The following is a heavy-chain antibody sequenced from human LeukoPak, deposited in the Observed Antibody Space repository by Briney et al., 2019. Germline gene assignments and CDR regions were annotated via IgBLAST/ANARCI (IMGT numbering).Heavy chain of an antibody. CDR1: GFTFNDYA. CDR3: AKGPGAAVGKRYIQH. J-gene: IGHJ1*01. D-gene: IGHD6-13*01. V-gene: IGHV3-43D*03. CDR2: ISWDSGNT. Sequence: GGSLRLSCAASGFTFNDYAMHWVRQAPGKGLEWVSLISWDSGNTYYADSVKGRFTISRDNSKNSLSLQMNSLRAEDTALYYCAKGPGAAVGKRYIQHWGQGTLVTVSS.